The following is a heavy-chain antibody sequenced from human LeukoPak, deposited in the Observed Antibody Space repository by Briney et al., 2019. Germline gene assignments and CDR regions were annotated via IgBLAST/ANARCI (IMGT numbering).Heavy chain of an antibody. D-gene: IGHD5-24*01. J-gene: IGHJ4*02. Sequence: GGSLRLSCAASGFTLSDYYMSWIRQAPGKGLGWVSYISSGGSSIYYADSVKGRFTISRDNTKNSLYLQMNSLRAEDTAVYYCARVYGYNYYFDYWGQGTLVTVSS. CDR3: ARVYGYNYYFDY. CDR2: ISSGGSSI. V-gene: IGHV3-11*01. CDR1: GFTLSDYY.